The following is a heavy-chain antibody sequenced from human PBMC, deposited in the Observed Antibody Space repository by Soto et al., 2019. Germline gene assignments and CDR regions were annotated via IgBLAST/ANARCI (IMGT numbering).Heavy chain of an antibody. CDR2: INAGNGNT. CDR1: GYTFTSYA. D-gene: IGHD2-15*01. V-gene: IGHV1-3*01. Sequence: ASVKVSCKASGYTFTSYAMHWVRQAPGQRLEWMRWINAGNGNTKYSQKFQGRVTITRDTSASTAYMELSSLRSEDTAVYYCARDGLLGPNDYWGQGTLVTVSS. J-gene: IGHJ4*02. CDR3: ARDGLLGPNDY.